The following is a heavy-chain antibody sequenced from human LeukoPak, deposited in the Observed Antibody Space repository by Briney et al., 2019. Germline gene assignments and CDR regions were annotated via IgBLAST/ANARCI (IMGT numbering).Heavy chain of an antibody. CDR1: GGTFSSYA. Sequence: ASVKVSCKASGGTFSSYAISWVRQAPGQGLEWMGWINPNSGDTDYAQKFQGRVTMTSDTSISTAYMDLSRLRSDDTAVYYCARDMDTGPDLFDYWGQGTLVTVSS. CDR2: INPNSGDT. D-gene: IGHD5-18*01. CDR3: ARDMDTGPDLFDY. J-gene: IGHJ4*02. V-gene: IGHV1-2*02.